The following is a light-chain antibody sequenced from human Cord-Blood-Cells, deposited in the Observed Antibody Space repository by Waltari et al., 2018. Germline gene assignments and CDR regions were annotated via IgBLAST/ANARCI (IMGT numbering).Light chain of an antibody. CDR2: GAS. J-gene: IGKJ2*01. CDR1: QSVSSSY. V-gene: IGKV3-20*01. CDR3: QQYGSSSYT. Sequence: ELVLTQSPCTLSLSPGERATLSCRASQSVSSSYLAWYQQKPGQAHRLLIYGASSRATGIPDRFSGSGSGTDFTLTISRLEPEDFAVYYWQQYGSSSYTFGQGTKLEIK.